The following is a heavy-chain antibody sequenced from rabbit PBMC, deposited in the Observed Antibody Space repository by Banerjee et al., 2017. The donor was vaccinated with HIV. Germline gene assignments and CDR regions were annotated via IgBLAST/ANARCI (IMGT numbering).Heavy chain of an antibody. CDR1: VFTISSYS. Sequence: QLVESGGGLVQPGGSLKLSCKASVFTISSYSMQWVRQAPGKGLEWIGYIDPVFGSTYYASWVNGRFTISRHNAQNPLYLQLNSLTAADTATYFCARQGVSGGNYDYADFVLWGPGTLVTVS. J-gene: IGHJ4*01. D-gene: IGHD1-1*01. CDR2: IDPVFGST. V-gene: IGHV1S7*01. CDR3: ARQGVSGGNYDYADFVL.